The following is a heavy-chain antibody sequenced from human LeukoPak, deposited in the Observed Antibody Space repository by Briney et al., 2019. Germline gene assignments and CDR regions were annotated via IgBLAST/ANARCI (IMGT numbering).Heavy chain of an antibody. J-gene: IGHJ4*02. CDR3: TRLRPSTNHALDS. Sequence: GGSLRLSCAASGFTFSSYRMNWVRQAPGKGLEWVSYISSSSSTIYYADSVKGRFTISRDNAKNSLYLQMNSLRAEDTAVYYCTRLRPSTNHALDSWGQGTLVTVSS. CDR1: GFTFSSYR. V-gene: IGHV3-48*01. CDR2: ISSSSSTI. D-gene: IGHD1-14*01.